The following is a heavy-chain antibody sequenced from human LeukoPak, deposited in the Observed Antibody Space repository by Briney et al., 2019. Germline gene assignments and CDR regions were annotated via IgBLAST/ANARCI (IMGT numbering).Heavy chain of an antibody. J-gene: IGHJ2*01. CDR2: IRYDGSNK. CDR1: GFTFSSYG. CDR3: ANSRRDILTGYHWYFDL. Sequence: GGSLRLSCAASGFTFSSYGMHWVRQAPGKGLEWVAFIRYDGSNKYYADSVKGRFTISRDNSKNTLYLQMNSLRAEDTAVYYCANSRRDILTGYHWYFDLWGRGTLVTVSS. D-gene: IGHD3-9*01. V-gene: IGHV3-30*02.